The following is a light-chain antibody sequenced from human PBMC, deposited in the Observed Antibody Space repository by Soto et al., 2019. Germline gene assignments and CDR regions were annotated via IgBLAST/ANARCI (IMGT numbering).Light chain of an antibody. J-gene: IGKJ2*01. V-gene: IGKV3-20*01. CDR3: QQYCTSPLYT. CDR2: SAS. CDR1: QSGSSNY. Sequence: EIVLTQSPGTLSLSPGERATLSCRASQSGSSNYLAWYQQKPGQAPRLLIYSASIRATGVPARFSGSGSGTDFTLTISRREPEDFAVYYCQQYCTSPLYTFGQGTKVEIK.